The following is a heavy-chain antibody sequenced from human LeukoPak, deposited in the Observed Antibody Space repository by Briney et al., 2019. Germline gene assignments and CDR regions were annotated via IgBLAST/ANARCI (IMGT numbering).Heavy chain of an antibody. V-gene: IGHV3-9*01. CDR3: AKKFFGG. CDR1: GFTFDDYA. J-gene: IGHJ4*02. Sequence: GRSLRLSCAASGFTFDDYAMHWVRQAPGKGPEWVSGISWNSGSIGYADSVKGRFTISRDNAKNSLYLQMNSLRAEDTALYYCAKKFFGGWGQGTLVTVSS. D-gene: IGHD3-3*01. CDR2: ISWNSGSI.